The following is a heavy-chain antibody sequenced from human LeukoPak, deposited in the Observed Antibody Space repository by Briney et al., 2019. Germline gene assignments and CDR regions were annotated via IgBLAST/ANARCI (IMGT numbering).Heavy chain of an antibody. CDR2: ISRSSTYI. CDR3: ARDLAALFDY. V-gene: IGHV3-21*01. D-gene: IGHD6-25*01. J-gene: IGHJ4*02. CDR1: GFTLSSYS. Sequence: GGSLRLSCAVSGFTLSSYSMNWVRQAPGKGLEWVSSISRSSTYIYYADSVKGRFTISRDNAKNSLFLQMISLRAEDTAVYYCARDLAALFDYWGQGTLVTVSS.